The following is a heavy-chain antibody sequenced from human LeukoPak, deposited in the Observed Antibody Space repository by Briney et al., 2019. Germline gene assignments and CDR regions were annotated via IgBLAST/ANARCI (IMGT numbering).Heavy chain of an antibody. CDR2: ISYDGSNK. J-gene: IGHJ4*02. CDR1: GFTFSSYG. V-gene: IGHV3-30*03. CDR3: ARGNIVATIFSFYYFDY. D-gene: IGHD5-12*01. Sequence: GRSLRLSCAASGFTFSSYGMHWVRQAPGKGLEWVAVISYDGSNKYYADSVKGRFTISRDNSKNTLYLQMNSLRAEDTAVYYCARGNIVATIFSFYYFDYWGQGTLVTVSS.